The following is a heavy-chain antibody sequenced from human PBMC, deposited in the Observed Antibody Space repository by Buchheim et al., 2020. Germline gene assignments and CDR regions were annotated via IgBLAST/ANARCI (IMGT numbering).Heavy chain of an antibody. D-gene: IGHD2/OR15-2a*01. J-gene: IGHJ4*02. CDR1: GFTFSSYG. CDR3: AKDRGRFLIDY. Sequence: QVQLVESGGGVVQPGRSLRLSCAASGFTFSSYGMHCVRQAPGKGLEWVAFISYDGSNKYYADSVKGRFTISRDNSKNTLYLQMNSLRAEDTAVYYCAKDRGRFLIDYWGQGTL. V-gene: IGHV3-30*18. CDR2: ISYDGSNK.